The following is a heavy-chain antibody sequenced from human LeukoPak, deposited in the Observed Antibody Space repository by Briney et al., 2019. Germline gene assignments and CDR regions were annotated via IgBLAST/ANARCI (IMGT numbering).Heavy chain of an antibody. D-gene: IGHD6-13*01. CDR3: TRSFPGIVGAADF. Sequence: SETLSLTCTVSGGSISSSSYYWGWIRQPPGKGLEWIGSMYYSGTTYYNSSLKSRVTISVDTSKNQFSLKVTSMTAADTGVYYCTRSFPGIVGAADFWGQGTLVTVSS. CDR1: GGSISSSSYY. J-gene: IGHJ4*02. CDR2: MYYSGTT. V-gene: IGHV4-39*07.